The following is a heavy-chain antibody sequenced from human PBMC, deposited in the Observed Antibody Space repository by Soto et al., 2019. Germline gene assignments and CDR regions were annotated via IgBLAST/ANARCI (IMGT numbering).Heavy chain of an antibody. D-gene: IGHD6-19*01. J-gene: IGHJ6*02. CDR1: GFTVGNNY. CDR2: MYSGGGT. Sequence: EVPLVESGGGLIQPGGSLRLSCAASGFTVGNNYMNWVRQAPGKGLEWVSLMYSGGGTYYADSVKGRFTMSRDSSKNTLYLQLNSLRAEATAMYYCTTSPSVGVWGQGTTVTVSS. CDR3: TTSPSVGV. V-gene: IGHV3-53*01.